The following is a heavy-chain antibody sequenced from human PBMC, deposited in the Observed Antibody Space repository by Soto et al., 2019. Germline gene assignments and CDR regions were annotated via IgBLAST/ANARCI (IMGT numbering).Heavy chain of an antibody. Sequence: QVQLQESGPGLVKPTGTLSLTCAVSSGSISSSNWWSWVRQPPGKGLEWIGEIYHSGSTNYNPSLKSRVTISADKSKNQFSLKLSSVTAADTAVYHCARARVTCSGGSCYTRGNWFDPWGQGTLVTVSS. V-gene: IGHV4-4*02. CDR2: IYHSGST. CDR3: ARARVTCSGGSCYTRGNWFDP. CDR1: SGSISSSNW. J-gene: IGHJ5*02. D-gene: IGHD2-15*01.